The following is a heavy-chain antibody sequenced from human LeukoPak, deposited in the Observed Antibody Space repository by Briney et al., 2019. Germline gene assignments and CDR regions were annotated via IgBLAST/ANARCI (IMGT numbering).Heavy chain of an antibody. V-gene: IGHV4-31*03. CDR2: IYYSGST. Sequence: SQTLSLTCTVSGGSISSGGYYWSWIRQHPGKGLEWIGYIYYSGSTYYNPSLKSRVTISVDTSKNQFSLKLSSVTAADTAVYYCARDPVHCSSTSCYEYYYYGMDVWGQGTTVTVSS. CDR3: ARDPVHCSSTSCYEYYYYGMDV. CDR1: GGSISSGGYY. J-gene: IGHJ6*02. D-gene: IGHD2-2*01.